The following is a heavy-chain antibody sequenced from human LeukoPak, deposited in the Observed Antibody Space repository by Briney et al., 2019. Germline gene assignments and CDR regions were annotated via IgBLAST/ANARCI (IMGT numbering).Heavy chain of an antibody. D-gene: IGHD1-1*01. CDR1: RFSFRDYD. CDR3: AKYAYNWNAPDGFDM. Sequence: GGSLRLSCRASRFSFRDYDMHWVRQAPGKGLEWVAVISSDGSRKHYGDSVKGRFTISRDNSESTLFLQMNSLRTDDTSVYFCAKYAYNWNAPDGFDMWGQGTMVIVSS. J-gene: IGHJ3*02. V-gene: IGHV3-30*18. CDR2: ISSDGSRK.